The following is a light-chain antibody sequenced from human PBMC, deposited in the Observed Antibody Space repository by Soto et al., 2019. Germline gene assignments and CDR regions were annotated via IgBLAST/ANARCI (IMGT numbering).Light chain of an antibody. CDR3: SSYRSSDTLEV. J-gene: IGLJ1*01. CDR2: AVI. Sequence: QSVLTQPASVSGSPGQSITISCTGTSSDIGAYDYVSWYQQHPGKAPKLILYAVINRPSGVSSRFSGSKSGNTASLNISGVQPEDEADYYCSSYRSSDTLEVFGTGTKVTVL. V-gene: IGLV2-14*01. CDR1: SSDIGAYDY.